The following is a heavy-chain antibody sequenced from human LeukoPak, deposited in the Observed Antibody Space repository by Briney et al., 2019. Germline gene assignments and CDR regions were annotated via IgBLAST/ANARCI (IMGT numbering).Heavy chain of an antibody. CDR1: GFTFSSYG. V-gene: IGHV3-30*18. Sequence: GGSLRLSCAASGFTFSSYGMHWVRQAPGKGLEWVAVISYDGTNKYYADSVKGRFTISRDNSNTLYLQMNSLRAEDTAIYYCAEAYSNYFPYNWLDPWGQGTLVTVSS. CDR3: AEAYSNYFPYNWLDP. CDR2: ISYDGTNK. D-gene: IGHD4-11*01. J-gene: IGHJ5*02.